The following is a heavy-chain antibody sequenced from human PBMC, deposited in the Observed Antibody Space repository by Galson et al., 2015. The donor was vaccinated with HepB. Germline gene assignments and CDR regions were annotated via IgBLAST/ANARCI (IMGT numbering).Heavy chain of an antibody. D-gene: IGHD2-15*01. V-gene: IGHV3-30*03. CDR2: ISYDGSIE. CDR3: AIAVAALLDY. CDR1: GFTFSNYG. Sequence: SLRLSCAASGFTFSNYGMHWVRQAPGKGLEWVALISYDGSIEYYADSVKGRFTISRDDSKNTLCLHMNSLRGEDTAVYYCAIAVAALLDYWGQGTLVTVSS. J-gene: IGHJ4*02.